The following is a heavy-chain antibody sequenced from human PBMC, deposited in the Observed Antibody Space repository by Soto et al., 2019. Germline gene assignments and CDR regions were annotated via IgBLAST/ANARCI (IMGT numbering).Heavy chain of an antibody. V-gene: IGHV3-23*01. Sequence: VSLRLSCAASGFTFSSYAMSWVRQAPGKGLEWVSAISGSGGSTYYADSVKGRFTISRDNSKNTLYLQMNSLRAEDTAVYYCAKDRMSVHYYYYGMDVWGQGTTVTVSS. CDR1: GFTFSSYA. CDR2: ISGSGGST. J-gene: IGHJ6*02. CDR3: AKDRMSVHYYYYGMDV.